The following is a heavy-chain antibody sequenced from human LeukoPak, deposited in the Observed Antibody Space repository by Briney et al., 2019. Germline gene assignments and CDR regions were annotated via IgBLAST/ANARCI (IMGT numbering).Heavy chain of an antibody. CDR3: ARQTHSGSFAYYFDY. Sequence: PSETLSLTCTVSGDSISSDYWSWIRQPPGKGLEWIGYIYDSGSTHYNPSLKSRVTIPVDTSKNQFSLKLRSVTAADTAVYYCARQTHSGSFAYYFDYWGQGTLVTVSS. V-gene: IGHV4-59*08. D-gene: IGHD3-10*01. CDR2: IYDSGST. CDR1: GDSISSDY. J-gene: IGHJ4*02.